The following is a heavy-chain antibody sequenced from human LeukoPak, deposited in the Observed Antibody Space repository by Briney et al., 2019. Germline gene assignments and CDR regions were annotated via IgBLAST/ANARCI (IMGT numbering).Heavy chain of an antibody. J-gene: IGHJ5*02. D-gene: IGHD5-18*01. CDR3: ARSLLGSYGYGEGGWFDP. V-gene: IGHV1-18*01. CDR2: ISAYNGNT. CDR1: GYTFTSYG. Sequence: ASVKVSCKAFGYTFTSYGISWVRQAPGQGLEWMGWISAYNGNTNYAQKLQGRVTMTTDTSTSTAYMKLRSLRSDDTAVYYCARSLLGSYGYGEGGWFDPWGQGTLVTVSS.